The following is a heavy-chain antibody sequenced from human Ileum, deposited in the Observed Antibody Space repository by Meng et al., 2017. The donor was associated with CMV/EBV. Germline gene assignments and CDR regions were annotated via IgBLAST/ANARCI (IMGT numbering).Heavy chain of an antibody. D-gene: IGHD2-2*01. J-gene: IGHJ4*02. CDR3: ARGCAITSCYGGLDY. Sequence: VQLVESGGGLIQPGGSLRLSCAASAFTVSNTYMSWVRQAPGKGLEWVSVIYSGGSTYYADSVKGRFTISRDNSKNTLYLQMNSLRAEDTAVYYCARGCAITSCYGGLDYWGQGTLVTVSS. CDR1: AFTVSNTY. CDR2: IYSGGST. V-gene: IGHV3-53*01.